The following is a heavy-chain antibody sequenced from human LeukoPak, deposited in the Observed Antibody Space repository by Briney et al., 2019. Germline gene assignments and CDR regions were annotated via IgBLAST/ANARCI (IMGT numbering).Heavy chain of an antibody. J-gene: IGHJ6*02. CDR2: IYFSGST. V-gene: IGHV4-59*08. CDR3: ARVRYGSGSYSYTPYYYYGMDV. Sequence: SETLSLTCAVSGGSMSHYYWSWIRQPPGKGLEWIGYIYFSGSTNYNPSLKSRVTISIDASKSQFSLKLSSVTAADTAVYYCARVRYGSGSYSYTPYYYYGMDVWGQGTTVTVSS. D-gene: IGHD3-10*01. CDR1: GGSMSHYY.